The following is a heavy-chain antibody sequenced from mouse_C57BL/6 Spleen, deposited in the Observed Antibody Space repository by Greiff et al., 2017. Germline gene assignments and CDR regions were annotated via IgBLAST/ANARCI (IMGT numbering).Heavy chain of an antibody. Sequence: EVMLVESGGGLVKPGGSLKLSCAASGFTFSDYGMHWVRQAPEKGLEWVAYISSGSSTIYYADTVKGRFTISRDNAKNTLFLQMTSLRSEDTAMYYCARGGYSNYPLDYWGQGTTLTVSS. CDR3: ARGGYSNYPLDY. V-gene: IGHV5-17*01. CDR2: ISSGSSTI. J-gene: IGHJ2*01. CDR1: GFTFSDYG. D-gene: IGHD2-5*01.